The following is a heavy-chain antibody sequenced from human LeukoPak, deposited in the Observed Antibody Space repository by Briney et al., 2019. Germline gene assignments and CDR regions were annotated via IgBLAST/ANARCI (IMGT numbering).Heavy chain of an antibody. Sequence: ASVKVSCKASGDTVTNDPLTWVRQAPGGGLEWMGWISAYNGNTNYAQKLQGRVTMTTDTSTSTAYMELRSLRSDDTAVYYCASRFGSGYYPDAFDIWGQGTMVTVSS. V-gene: IGHV1-18*01. CDR2: ISAYNGNT. CDR3: ASRFGSGYYPDAFDI. CDR1: GDTVTNDP. D-gene: IGHD3-22*01. J-gene: IGHJ3*02.